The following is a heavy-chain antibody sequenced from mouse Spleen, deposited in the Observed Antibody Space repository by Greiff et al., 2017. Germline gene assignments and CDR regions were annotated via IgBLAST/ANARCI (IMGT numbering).Heavy chain of an antibody. CDR3: ARDYYDGSYEFAY. D-gene: IGHD1-1*01. Sequence: QVQLQQSGAELVRPGASVKLSCKASGYSFTSYWMNWVKQRPGQGLEWIGMIHPSDSETRLNQKFKDKATLTVDKSSNTAYLQLSSLTSEDTAIYYCARDYYDGSYEFAYWGQGTLVTVSA. V-gene: IGHV1-61*01. CDR2: IHPSDSET. J-gene: IGHJ3*01. CDR1: GYSFTSYW.